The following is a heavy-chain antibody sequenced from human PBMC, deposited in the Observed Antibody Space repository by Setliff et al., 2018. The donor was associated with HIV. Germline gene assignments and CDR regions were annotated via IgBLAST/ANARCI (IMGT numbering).Heavy chain of an antibody. CDR1: AGTFSNNA. Sequence: ASVKVSCKASAGTFSNNAISWVRQAPGQGLEWMGWINPNSGGTNYAQKFQGRVTMTRDTSISTAYMELSRLRSDDTAVYYCASRYYGDDAFDIWGQGTMVTVS. D-gene: IGHD3-22*01. CDR3: ASRYYGDDAFDI. J-gene: IGHJ3*02. CDR2: INPNSGGT. V-gene: IGHV1-2*02.